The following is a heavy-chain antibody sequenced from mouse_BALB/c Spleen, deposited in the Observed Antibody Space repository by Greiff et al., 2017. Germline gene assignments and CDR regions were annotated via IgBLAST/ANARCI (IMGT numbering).Heavy chain of an antibody. CDR1: GFTFSSYY. CDR3: ARHGYGNSFDC. J-gene: IGHJ2*01. D-gene: IGHD2-1*01. Sequence: EVQRVESGGGLVKLGGSLKLSCAASGFTFSSYYMSWVRQTPEKRLELVAAINSNGGSTYYPDTVKGRFTISRDNAKNTLYLQMSSLKSEDTALYYCARHGYGNSFDCWGQGTTLTVSS. V-gene: IGHV5-6-2*01. CDR2: INSNGGST.